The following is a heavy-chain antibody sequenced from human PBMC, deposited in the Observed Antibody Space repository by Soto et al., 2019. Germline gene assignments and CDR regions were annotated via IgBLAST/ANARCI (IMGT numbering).Heavy chain of an antibody. CDR1: VCSLSDHA. V-gene: IGHV3-23*01. J-gene: IGHJ5*02. CDR3: AREEISMVRGTNKWFDP. D-gene: IGHD3-10*01. CDR2: IIGNGIAT. Sequence: LRLSCEASVCSLSDHALSWVRQAPGKGLEWVSAIIGNGIATYYSDSVNGRGTISRDNTKNTLYLQMNSLRADDTAGYYCAREEISMVRGTNKWFDPWGQGTLATFAS.